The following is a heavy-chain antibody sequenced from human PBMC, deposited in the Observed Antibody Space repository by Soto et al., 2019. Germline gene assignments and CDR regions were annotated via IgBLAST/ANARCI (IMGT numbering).Heavy chain of an antibody. Sequence: QVQLVESGGGVVQPGRSLRLSCAASGFTFSSYAMHWVRQAPGKGLEWVAVISYDGSNKYYADSVKGRFTISRDNSKNTLSLEMNSLRAEDTAVYYCVRGGHFGVALYYDYGMDVCGQGTTVTVSS. V-gene: IGHV3-30-3*01. D-gene: IGHD3-3*01. CDR1: GFTFSSYA. CDR2: ISYDGSNK. J-gene: IGHJ6*02. CDR3: VRGGHFGVALYYDYGMDV.